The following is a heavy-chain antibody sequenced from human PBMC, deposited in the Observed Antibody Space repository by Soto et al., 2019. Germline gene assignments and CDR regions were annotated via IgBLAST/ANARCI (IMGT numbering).Heavy chain of an antibody. CDR1: GDSVSSNSAA. Sequence: PSQTLSLTCAISGDSVSSNSAAWSWIRQSPSRGLEWLGRTYYRSKWYNNYAVSVKSRITIKPDTSKNQLSLQLNSVTPEDTAVYYCAGQSVAGAIDYWGQGTLVTVSS. J-gene: IGHJ4*02. D-gene: IGHD6-19*01. CDR3: AGQSVAGAIDY. CDR2: TYYRSKWYN. V-gene: IGHV6-1*01.